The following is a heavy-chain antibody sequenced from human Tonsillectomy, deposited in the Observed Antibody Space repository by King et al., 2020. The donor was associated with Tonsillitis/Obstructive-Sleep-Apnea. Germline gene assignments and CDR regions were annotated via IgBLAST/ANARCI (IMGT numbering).Heavy chain of an antibody. Sequence: VQLVESGGGVVQPGRSLRLSCAASGFTFTKNGMHWVRQAPGKGLEWVALIWYDGSNKYYTDSVRGRFTISRDNSKNTPYLQMNSLRAEDTAVYYCASYSRFFDLWGRGTLVTVSS. J-gene: IGHJ2*01. D-gene: IGHD2-15*01. CDR1: GFTFTKNG. CDR3: ASYSRFFDL. CDR2: IWYDGSNK. V-gene: IGHV3-33*01.